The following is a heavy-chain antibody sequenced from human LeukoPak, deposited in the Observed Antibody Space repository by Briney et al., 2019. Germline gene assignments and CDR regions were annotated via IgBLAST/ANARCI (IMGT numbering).Heavy chain of an antibody. D-gene: IGHD3-10*01. CDR1: GGSFSRPF. CDR2: MNHGGRT. Sequence: ASETLSLTCAVSGGSFSRPFWSWIRQTPGKGLEWIGEMNHGGRTDYNPSLEGRVTMSVDTSKNQFSLRLTSVTAADTAVYFCARAERRINLARGVFGSHFDSWGQGTLVSVSS. CDR3: ARAERRINLARGVFGSHFDS. J-gene: IGHJ5*01. V-gene: IGHV4-34*01.